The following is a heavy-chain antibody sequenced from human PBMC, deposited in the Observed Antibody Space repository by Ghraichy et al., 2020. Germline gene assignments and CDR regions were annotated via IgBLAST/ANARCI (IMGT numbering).Heavy chain of an antibody. V-gene: IGHV3-23*01. D-gene: IGHD3-22*01. Sequence: GESLNISCAASGFTFSSYAMSWVRQAPGKGLEWVSAISGSGGSTYYADSVKGRFTISRDNSKNTLYLQMNSLRAEDTAVYYCAKRLPYYYDSSGYYFDYWGQGTLVTVSS. J-gene: IGHJ4*02. CDR2: ISGSGGST. CDR1: GFTFSSYA. CDR3: AKRLPYYYDSSGYYFDY.